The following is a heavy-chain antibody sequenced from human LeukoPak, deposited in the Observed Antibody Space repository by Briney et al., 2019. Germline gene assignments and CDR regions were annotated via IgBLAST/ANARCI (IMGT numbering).Heavy chain of an antibody. CDR3: ATLNHGAFDI. CDR2: IIPIFGTA. V-gene: IGHV1-69*06. CDR1: GGTFSSYA. Sequence: SVKVSCKASGGTFSSYAISWVRQAPGQGLEWMGGIIPIFGTANYAQKFQGRVTMTEDTSTDTAYMELSSLRSEDTAVYYCATLNHGAFDIWGQGTMVTVSS. J-gene: IGHJ3*02. D-gene: IGHD1-14*01.